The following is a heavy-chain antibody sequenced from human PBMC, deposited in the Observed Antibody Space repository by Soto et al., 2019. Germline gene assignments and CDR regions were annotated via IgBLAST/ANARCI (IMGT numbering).Heavy chain of an antibody. CDR3: AKASGYYYDSSGYPFQH. CDR1: GFTFSSYA. CDR2: ISGSGGST. D-gene: IGHD3-22*01. V-gene: IGHV3-23*01. J-gene: IGHJ1*01. Sequence: SLRLSCAASGFTFSSYAMSWVRQAPGKGLEWVSAISGSGGSTYYADSVKGRFTISRDNSKNTLYLQMNSLRAEDTAVYYCAKASGYYYDSSGYPFQHWGQGTLVTVSS.